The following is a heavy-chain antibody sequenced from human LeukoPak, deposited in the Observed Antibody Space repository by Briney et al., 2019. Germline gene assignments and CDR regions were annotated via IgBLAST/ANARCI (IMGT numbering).Heavy chain of an antibody. J-gene: IGHJ5*02. D-gene: IGHD6-13*01. CDR2: IYPGDLRV. CDR3: ACRDLTSTWSFP. Sequence: GESLKISCQGFGYSFTSYWIGWVRQMPGKGMEWMGVIYPGDLRVRYDPSFQGQVTISVDKSINTAYLQWVSLRASDSAMYYCACRDLTSTWSFPWGQGTLVTVSS. CDR1: GYSFTSYW. V-gene: IGHV5-51*01.